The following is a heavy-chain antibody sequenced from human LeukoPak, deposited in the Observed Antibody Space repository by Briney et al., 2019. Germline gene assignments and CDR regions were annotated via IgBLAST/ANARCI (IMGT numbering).Heavy chain of an antibody. CDR1: GYAFTSYY. J-gene: IGHJ6*03. D-gene: IGHD6-6*01. Sequence: ASVKVSCKASGYAFTSYYMHWVRQAPGQGLEWMGIINPSGGSTSYAQKFQGRVTMTRDTSTSTVYMELSSLRSEDTAVYYCARAVSSSRRYYYYYYMDVWGKGTTVTVSS. V-gene: IGHV1-46*01. CDR2: INPSGGST. CDR3: ARAVSSSRRYYYYYYMDV.